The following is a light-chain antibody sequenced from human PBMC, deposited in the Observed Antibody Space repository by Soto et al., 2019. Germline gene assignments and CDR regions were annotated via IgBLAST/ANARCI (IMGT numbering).Light chain of an antibody. CDR2: DAS. CDR3: QQRSAWPLT. CDR1: QGVGTD. Sequence: IVLTQSPATLSLSPGERATLSCRTSQGVGTDLAWYQVKPGQAPRLLIFDASNRATGVPPRFSGSRSGTGFTLTINSLDTDDFALYYCQQRSAWPLTFGGGTSVRIK. J-gene: IGKJ4*01. V-gene: IGKV3D-11*01.